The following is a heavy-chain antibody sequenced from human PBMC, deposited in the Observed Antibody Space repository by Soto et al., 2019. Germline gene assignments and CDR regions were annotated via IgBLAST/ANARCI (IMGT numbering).Heavy chain of an antibody. CDR3: ARLDGYNFPVDY. J-gene: IGHJ4*02. V-gene: IGHV5-10-1*01. Sequence: GESLKISCKGSGYSFTSYWISWVRQMPGKGLEWMGRIDPSDSYTNYSPSFQGHVTISADKSISTACLQWSSLKASDTAMYYCARLDGYNFPVDYWGQGTLVTVSS. CDR2: IDPSDSYT. D-gene: IGHD5-12*01. CDR1: GYSFTSYW.